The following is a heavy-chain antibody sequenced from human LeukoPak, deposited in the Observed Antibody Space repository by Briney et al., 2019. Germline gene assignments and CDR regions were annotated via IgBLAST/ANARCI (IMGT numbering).Heavy chain of an antibody. J-gene: IGHJ6*03. CDR1: GFTFSYYD. Sequence: GGSLRLSCAASGFTFSYYDMSWVRQAPGKGLEWVASITLSGGSTFYADSVKGRFTISRDNAKSSLYLQMSSLGVEDTAVYYCARRDTPSKWYYYIDVWGKGTTVRVSS. V-gene: IGHV3-23*01. D-gene: IGHD2-15*01. CDR3: ARRDTPSKWYYYIDV. CDR2: ITLSGGST.